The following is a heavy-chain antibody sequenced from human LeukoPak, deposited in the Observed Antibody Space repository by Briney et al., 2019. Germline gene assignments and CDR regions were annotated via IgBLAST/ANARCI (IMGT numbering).Heavy chain of an antibody. D-gene: IGHD3-10*01. Sequence: SETLSLTCAVYGGSFSGYYWSWIRQPPGKGLEWIGEINHSGSTNYNPSLKSRVTISVDTSKNQFSLKLSSVTAADTAVYYCASTGPRYYGSGKYYFDYWGQGTLVTVSS. V-gene: IGHV4-34*01. CDR3: ASTGPRYYGSGKYYFDY. J-gene: IGHJ4*02. CDR1: GGSFSGYY. CDR2: INHSGST.